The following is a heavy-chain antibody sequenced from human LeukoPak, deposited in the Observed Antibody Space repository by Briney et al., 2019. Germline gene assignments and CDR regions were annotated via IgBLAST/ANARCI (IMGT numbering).Heavy chain of an antibody. CDR3: ATGSMTTRYYYYFHMDV. V-gene: IGHV4-39*01. D-gene: IGHD4-11*01. CDR1: GGSINSTRYY. CDR2: IYYSGDT. J-gene: IGHJ6*03. Sequence: PSETLSLTCTVSGGSINSTRYYWGWIRRPPGKGLEWIGSIYYSGDTHYNPSLRSRVTISVDTSKNQFSLRMHSMTAADTSFYYCATGSMTTRYYYYFHMDVWGPGTTVTVSS.